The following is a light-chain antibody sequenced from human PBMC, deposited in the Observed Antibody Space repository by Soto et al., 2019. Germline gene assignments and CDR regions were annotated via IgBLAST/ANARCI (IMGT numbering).Light chain of an antibody. V-gene: IGKV3-20*01. J-gene: IGKJ4*01. CDR2: GAS. CDR1: QSVSSSY. CDR3: QQYGSSPRLT. Sequence: IVVTQSPGTLSLSPGERATLSCRASQSVSSSYLAWYQQKPGQAPRLLIYGASSRATGIPDRFSGSGSGTDFTLTISRLEPEDFAVYYCQQYGSSPRLTFAGGTKVDIK.